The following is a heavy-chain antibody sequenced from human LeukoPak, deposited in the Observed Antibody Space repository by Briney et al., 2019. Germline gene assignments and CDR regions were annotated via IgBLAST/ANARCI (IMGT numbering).Heavy chain of an antibody. D-gene: IGHD2-2*01. J-gene: IGHJ5*02. Sequence: PSGTLSLTCAVSGGSISTTNWWNWVRQPPGKGLEWIGEIYHTGSTNYNPSLKSRVTISVDKSKNQFSLKLSSVTAADTAVYYCARVRTSTNLNRFDPWGQGTLVTVSS. CDR2: IYHTGST. CDR3: ARVRTSTNLNRFDP. V-gene: IGHV4-4*02. CDR1: GGSISTTNW.